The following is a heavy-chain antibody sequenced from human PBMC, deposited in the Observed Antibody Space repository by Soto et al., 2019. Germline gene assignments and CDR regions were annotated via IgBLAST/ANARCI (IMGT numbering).Heavy chain of an antibody. CDR3: TKKSIGATHYYYLDY. CDR2: IRSKANSYAT. V-gene: IGHV3-73*01. J-gene: IGHJ4*02. Sequence: GGSLRLPCSSSGFPFSGSAMTVVRHASGKGLDLVGLIRSKANSYATSYAESVKGSFTISRYDSKKTEYLQXKRLKTEDAAVHDCTKKSIGATHYYYLDYRRLGTLVAVPS. D-gene: IGHD3-10*01. CDR1: GFPFSGSA.